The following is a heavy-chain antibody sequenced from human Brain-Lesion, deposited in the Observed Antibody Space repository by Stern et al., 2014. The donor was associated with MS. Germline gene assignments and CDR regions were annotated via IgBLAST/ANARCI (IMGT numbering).Heavy chain of an antibody. CDR1: GYTLTELS. CDR3: ATLSPGAGGNYYRHFDY. J-gene: IGHJ4*02. D-gene: IGHD1-26*01. Sequence: QVQLVESGAEVKKPGASVKVSCKVSGYTLTELSMHWVRQAPRKGVAWMGGFDPEDGETIYAQKFQGRLTMTEDTSPDTAYMELSSLRSEDTAVYYCATLSPGAGGNYYRHFDYWGQGTLVTVSS. CDR2: FDPEDGET. V-gene: IGHV1-24*01.